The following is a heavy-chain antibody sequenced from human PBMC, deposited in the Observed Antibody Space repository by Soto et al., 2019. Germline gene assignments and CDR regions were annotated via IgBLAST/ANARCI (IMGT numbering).Heavy chain of an antibody. Sequence: SQTLSPTCAISGDSVSSNSAAWNWIRQSPSRGLEWLGRTYYRSKWYNDYAVSVKSRITINPDTSKNQFSLQLNSVTPEDTAVYYCARESNSKGYCSGGSCHFDYWGQGTLVTVSS. CDR2: TYYRSKWYN. CDR3: ARESNSKGYCSGGSCHFDY. D-gene: IGHD2-15*01. V-gene: IGHV6-1*01. CDR1: GDSVSSNSAA. J-gene: IGHJ4*02.